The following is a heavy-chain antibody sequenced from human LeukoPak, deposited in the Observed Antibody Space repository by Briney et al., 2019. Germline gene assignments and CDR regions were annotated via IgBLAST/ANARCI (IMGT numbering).Heavy chain of an antibody. J-gene: IGHJ4*02. V-gene: IGHV3-48*04. CDR3: TRDSGYEFDY. CDR1: GFTFSSYS. D-gene: IGHD5-12*01. Sequence: PGGTLRLSCAASGFTFSSYSINWVRQAPGKGLEGVSYIRSDTSTKYYADSVKGRFTISRDNAKNSVYLQMNSLRAEETAVYYCTRDSGYEFDYWGQGTLVTVSS. CDR2: IRSDTSTK.